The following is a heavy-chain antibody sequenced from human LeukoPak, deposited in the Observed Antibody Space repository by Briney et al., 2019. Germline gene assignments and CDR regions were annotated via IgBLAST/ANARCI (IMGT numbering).Heavy chain of an antibody. D-gene: IGHD3-9*01. V-gene: IGHV3-21*01. Sequence: GGSLRLSCAASGFTFSSYAMSWVRQAPGKGLEWVSSISSSSSYIYYADSVKGRFTISRDNAKNSLYLQMNSLRAEDTAVYYCARDWVERYFDWGQGTLVTVSS. J-gene: IGHJ4*02. CDR1: GFTFSSYA. CDR2: ISSSSSYI. CDR3: ARDWVERYFD.